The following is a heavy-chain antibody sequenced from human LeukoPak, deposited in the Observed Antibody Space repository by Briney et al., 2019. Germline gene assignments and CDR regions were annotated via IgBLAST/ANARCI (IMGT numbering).Heavy chain of an antibody. Sequence: ASVKVSCKASRYSFTGYFIHWVGQAPGQGLEWMGCIEPNSGDTKYAQKFQGRVSMPRDTSTRTAYMELSRLRCDDTAVYFCARSGSTGYSLDYWGQGTLVTVSS. D-gene: IGHD3-22*01. CDR2: IEPNSGDT. CDR3: ARSGSTGYSLDY. J-gene: IGHJ4*02. V-gene: IGHV1-2*02. CDR1: RYSFTGYF.